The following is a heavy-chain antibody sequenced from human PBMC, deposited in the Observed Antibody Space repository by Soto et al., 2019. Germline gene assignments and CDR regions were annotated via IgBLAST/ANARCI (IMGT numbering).Heavy chain of an antibody. V-gene: IGHV1-69*13. CDR2: IIPIFGTA. CDR3: ARDYGSGSPFDY. J-gene: IGHJ4*02. D-gene: IGHD3-10*01. CDR1: GGTFSSYA. Sequence: SVKVSCKASGGTFSSYAISWVRQAPGQGLEWMGGIIPIFGTANYAQKFQGRVTITADESTSAAYMELSSLRPEDTAVYYCARDYGSGSPFDYWGQGTLVTVSS.